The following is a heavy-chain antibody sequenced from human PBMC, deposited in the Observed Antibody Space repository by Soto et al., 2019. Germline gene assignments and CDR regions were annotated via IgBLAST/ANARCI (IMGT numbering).Heavy chain of an antibody. D-gene: IGHD6-13*01. CDR2: ISAYNGNT. V-gene: IGHV1-18*04. Sequence: QVQLVQSGAEVKKPGASVKVSCKASPPPPTTHATTSVRQPPGQGLEWMGWISAYNGNTNYAQKLQGRVTMTTDTSTSTAYMELRSLRSDDTAVYYCARDGYSTNFAYWGQGTLVTVSS. J-gene: IGHJ4*02. CDR1: PPPPTTHA. CDR3: ARDGYSTNFAY.